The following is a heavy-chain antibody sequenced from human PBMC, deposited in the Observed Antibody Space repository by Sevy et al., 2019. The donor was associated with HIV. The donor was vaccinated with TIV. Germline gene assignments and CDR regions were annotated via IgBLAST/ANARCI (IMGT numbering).Heavy chain of an antibody. J-gene: IGHJ6*02. D-gene: IGHD6-19*01. CDR3: ARDHPPRSIAVAGAHLGGMDV. CDR2: IIPIFGTA. V-gene: IGHV1-69*13. Sequence: ASVTVSCKASGGTFSSYAISWVRQAPGQGLAWMGGIIPIFGTANYAQKFQGRVTITADESTSTAYMELSSLRSEDTAVYYFARDHPPRSIAVAGAHLGGMDVWGQGTTVTVSS. CDR1: GGTFSSYA.